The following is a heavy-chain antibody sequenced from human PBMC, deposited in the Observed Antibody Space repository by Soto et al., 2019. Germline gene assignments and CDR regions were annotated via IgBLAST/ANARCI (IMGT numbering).Heavy chain of an antibody. V-gene: IGHV3-30-3*01. D-gene: IGHD1-26*01. Sequence: QVQLVEAGGGVVQPGRSLRLSCVASGFTVSAYTMHWDRQAPGKGLEWVAVISSDGNHKYYTDSVKGRFTISRDTSTNTLYLQMNSLRAEDTAVYYCARWEQPLFDYWGQGTLVTVSS. CDR3: ARWEQPLFDY. CDR2: ISSDGNHK. CDR1: GFTVSAYT. J-gene: IGHJ4*02.